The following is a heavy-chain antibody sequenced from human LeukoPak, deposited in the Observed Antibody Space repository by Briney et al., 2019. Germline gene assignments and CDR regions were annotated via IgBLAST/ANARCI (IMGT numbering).Heavy chain of an antibody. V-gene: IGHV3-21*01. J-gene: IGHJ3*02. CDR2: ISRSSSYI. CDR3: ARPVVAATTPGTFDI. D-gene: IGHD2-15*01. Sequence: GGSLRLSCVASGFTFSSYSMNWVRQAPGKGLEWVSSISRSSSYINYADSLKGRFTMSRDNAKNSLYLQMNSLRAEDAAVYYCARPVVAATTPGTFDIWGQGTMVTVSS. CDR1: GFTFSSYS.